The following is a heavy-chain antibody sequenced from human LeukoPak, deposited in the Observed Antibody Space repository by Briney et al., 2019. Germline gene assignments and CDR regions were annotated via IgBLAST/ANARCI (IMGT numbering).Heavy chain of an antibody. CDR3: ARNSMGGDGY. V-gene: IGHV4-34*01. CDR1: GGSFSGYY. J-gene: IGHJ4*02. CDR2: INHSGST. Sequence: SETLSLTCAVSGGSFSGYYWSWIRQPPGQGLEWIGEINHSGSTNYNPSIKSRVTISVDTSKNQFSLKLSSVTAADTAVYYCARNSMGGDGYWGQGTLVTVSS. D-gene: IGHD3-16*01.